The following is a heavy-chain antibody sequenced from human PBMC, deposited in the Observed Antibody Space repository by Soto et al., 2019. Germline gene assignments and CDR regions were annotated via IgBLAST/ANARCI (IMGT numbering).Heavy chain of an antibody. CDR3: AREGVVPAGDY. J-gene: IGHJ4*02. CDR1: GYTFTSYY. V-gene: IGHV1-46*01. D-gene: IGHD2-2*01. CDR2: INPSGGST. Sequence: QVQLVQSGAEVKKPGASVKVSCKASGYTFTSYYMHWVRQDPGQGLEWMGIINPSGGSTSYAQKFQGRVTMTRDTSTSTVYMELSSLRSEDTAVYYCAREGVVPAGDYWGQGTLVTVSS.